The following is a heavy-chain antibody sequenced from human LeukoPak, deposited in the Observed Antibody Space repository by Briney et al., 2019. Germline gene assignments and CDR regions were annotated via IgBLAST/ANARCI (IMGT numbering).Heavy chain of an antibody. CDR1: GYNFTNSR. CDR2: IYPGDSDT. D-gene: IGHD3-10*01. V-gene: IGHV5-51*01. Sequence: GESLKISCKGSGYNFTNSRIGWVRQMPGKGLEWMGIIYPGDSDTRYSPSFQGQVTISADKSISTAYLQWSSLKASDTAMYYCARQSLSYYYGSGSYRHYYYYYLDVWGKGTTVTVSS. J-gene: IGHJ6*03. CDR3: ARQSLSYYYGSGSYRHYYYYYLDV.